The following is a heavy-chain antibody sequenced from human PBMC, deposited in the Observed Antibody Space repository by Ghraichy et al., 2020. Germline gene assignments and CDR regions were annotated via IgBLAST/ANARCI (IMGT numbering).Heavy chain of an antibody. D-gene: IGHD3-22*01. V-gene: IGHV3-48*01. J-gene: IGHJ4*02. CDR2: ITSSSSAI. CDR3: TRDFYYDSGSGHYYSDY. CDR1: EFTFTGYS. Sequence: GESLNISCAASEFTFTGYSMNWVRQAPGKGLEWLAYITSSSSAIYYADSVRGRFTVSRDNAKNSLYLQMNSLRAEDTAVYYCTRDFYYDSGSGHYYSDYWGQGTLVTVSS.